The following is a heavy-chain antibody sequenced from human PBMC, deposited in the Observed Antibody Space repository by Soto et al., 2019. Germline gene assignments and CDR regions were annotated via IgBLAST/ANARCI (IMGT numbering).Heavy chain of an antibody. V-gene: IGHV3-48*02. CDR1: VFTLSSYS. CDR3: ARETGLRSSGWSYYFDF. CDR2: ISGSGGTI. D-gene: IGHD6-19*01. J-gene: IGHJ4*02. Sequence: EVQLVESGGGLVQPGGSLRLSCAASVFTLSSYSMHWVRQAPGKGLEWVSYISGSGGTIYYADSVKGRFTISRDNAKNSLSVQMNSLRDEDTAVYFCARETGLRSSGWSYYFDFWGQGTRVTVSS.